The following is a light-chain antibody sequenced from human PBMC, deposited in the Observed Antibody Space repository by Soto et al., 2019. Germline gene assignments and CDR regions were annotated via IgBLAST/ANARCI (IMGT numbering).Light chain of an antibody. CDR3: QQYNTWPRT. V-gene: IGKV3-15*01. CDR1: QSVSGN. J-gene: IGKJ1*01. CDR2: GVS. Sequence: EIVMTQSPATLSVSTGESATLSCRAGQSVSGNVAWYQQKPGQAPRLLIYGVSTRATGIPARFSGSGSGTEFTLAISSLQSEDFAVYYCQQYNTWPRTFGQGKKVKIK.